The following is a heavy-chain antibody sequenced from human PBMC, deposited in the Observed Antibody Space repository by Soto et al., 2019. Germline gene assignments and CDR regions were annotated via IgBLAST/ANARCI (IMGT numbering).Heavy chain of an antibody. CDR2: ISYDGSNK. V-gene: IGHV3-30*18. J-gene: IGHJ4*02. D-gene: IGHD2-8*01. CDR1: GFTFSSYG. CDR3: AKAGGGYCSSTSCYRSSLADIVLMVYAIPAVSLAHGLDY. Sequence: QSGGSLRLSCAASGFTFSSYGMHWVRQAPGKGLEWVAVISYDGSNKYYADSVKGRFTISRDNSKNTLYLQMNSLRAEDTAVYYCAKAGGGYCSSTSCYRSSLADIVLMVYAIPAVSLAHGLDYWGQGTLVTVSS.